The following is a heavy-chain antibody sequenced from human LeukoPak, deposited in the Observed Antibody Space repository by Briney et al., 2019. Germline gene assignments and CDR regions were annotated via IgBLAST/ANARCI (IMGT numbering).Heavy chain of an antibody. Sequence: GGSLRLSCAASGFTFSSYSMNWVRQAPGKGLEWVSSISSSSSYIYYEDSVKGRFTISRDNAKNSLYLQMNSLRAEDTAVYYCARGYSGYDSGDYWGQGTLVTVSS. V-gene: IGHV3-21*01. CDR2: ISSSSSYI. CDR1: GFTFSSYS. CDR3: ARGYSGYDSGDY. D-gene: IGHD5-12*01. J-gene: IGHJ4*02.